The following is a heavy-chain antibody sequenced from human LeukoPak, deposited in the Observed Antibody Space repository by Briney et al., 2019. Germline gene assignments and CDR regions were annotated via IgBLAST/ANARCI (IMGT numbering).Heavy chain of an antibody. V-gene: IGHV4-39*07. D-gene: IGHD5-18*01. Sequence: SETLSLTCTVSGDSISSSRSYWGWIRQPPGKGLEWIGSIYYSGSTYYNTSLKSRVTISVDTSKNQFSLNLNSVTAADTAVYYCARLIQLWYIDYWGQGTLVTVSS. CDR2: IYYSGST. CDR1: GDSISSSRSY. CDR3: ARLIQLWYIDY. J-gene: IGHJ4*02.